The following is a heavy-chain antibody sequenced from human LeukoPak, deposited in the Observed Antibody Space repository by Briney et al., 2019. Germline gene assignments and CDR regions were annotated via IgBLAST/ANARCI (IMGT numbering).Heavy chain of an antibody. V-gene: IGHV3-30-3*01. Sequence: PGRSLRLSCAASGFTFSSYAMHWVRQAPGKGLEWVAVISYDGSNKYYADSVKGRFTISRDNSKNTLYLQMNSLRAEDTAVYYCAREGLRGIGLDYWGQGTLVTVSS. D-gene: IGHD4-17*01. CDR3: AREGLRGIGLDY. CDR1: GFTFSSYA. J-gene: IGHJ4*02. CDR2: ISYDGSNK.